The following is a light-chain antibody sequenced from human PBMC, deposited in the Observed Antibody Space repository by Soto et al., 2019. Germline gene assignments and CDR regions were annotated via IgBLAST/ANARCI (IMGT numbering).Light chain of an antibody. CDR2: NTN. CDR3: QSYDFTQTAWV. Sequence: QAVVTQPPSVSGAPGQRVTISCTGGGSTFGAGYDVHWYQHLPGTAPKPVLYNTNSRPSGVPDRFSGSKSGTSASLVITGLQPDDEADYYCQSYDFTQTAWVFGGGTKLTVL. V-gene: IGLV1-40*01. CDR1: GSTFGAGYD. J-gene: IGLJ3*02.